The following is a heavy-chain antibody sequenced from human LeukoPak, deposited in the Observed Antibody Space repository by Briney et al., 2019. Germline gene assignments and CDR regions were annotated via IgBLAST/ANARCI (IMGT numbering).Heavy chain of an antibody. D-gene: IGHD5-12*01. CDR1: GFTFSSYA. Sequence: GGFLRLSCAASGFTFSSYAMSWVRQAPGKGLEWVSAISGSGGSTYYADSVKGRFTISRDNSKNTLYLQMNSLRAEDTAAYYCASNRGGYDFDPRFDIWGQGTMVTVSS. J-gene: IGHJ3*02. CDR2: ISGSGGST. CDR3: ASNRGGYDFDPRFDI. V-gene: IGHV3-23*01.